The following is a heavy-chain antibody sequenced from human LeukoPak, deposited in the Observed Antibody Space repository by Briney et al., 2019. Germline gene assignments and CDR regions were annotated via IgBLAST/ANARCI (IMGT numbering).Heavy chain of an antibody. CDR2: IYHSGST. J-gene: IGHJ3*02. V-gene: IGHV4-30-2*01. CDR1: GGSISSGGYS. Sequence: SQTLSLTCAVSGGSISSGGYSWSWIRQPPGKGLEWIGYIYHSGSTYYNPSLKSRVTISVDRSKNQFSLKLSSVTAADTAVYYCARGIVVVPAAKVGHAFDIWDQGTMVTVSS. CDR3: ARGIVVVPAAKVGHAFDI. D-gene: IGHD2-2*01.